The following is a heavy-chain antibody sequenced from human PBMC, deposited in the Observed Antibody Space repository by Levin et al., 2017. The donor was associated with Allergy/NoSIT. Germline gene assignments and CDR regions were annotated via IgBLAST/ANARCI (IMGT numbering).Heavy chain of an antibody. CDR1: GFTFSSYG. Sequence: GESLKISCAASGFTFSSYGMHWVRQAPGKGLEWVAVISSDGRKKFYADFVKGRFTISRDNSKNTLDLQMNSLRAEDTAVYYCAKDVYGSGWYPLGNDAFEMWGQGTKVSVSS. J-gene: IGHJ3*02. CDR2: ISSDGRKK. V-gene: IGHV3-30*18. CDR3: AKDVYGSGWYPLGNDAFEM. D-gene: IGHD6-19*01.